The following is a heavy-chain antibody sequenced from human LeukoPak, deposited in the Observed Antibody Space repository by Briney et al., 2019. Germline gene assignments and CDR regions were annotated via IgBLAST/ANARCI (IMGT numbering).Heavy chain of an antibody. CDR3: AKDYMNRGGDCYPVDY. J-gene: IGHJ4*02. V-gene: IGHV3-23*01. Sequence: GGSLRLSCAASGFTFSSYAMSWVRQAPGKGLEWVSAISGSGGSTYYADSVKGRFTISRDNSKNTLYLQMNSLRAEDTAVYYCAKDYMNRGGDCYPVDYWGQGTLVTISS. CDR2: ISGSGGST. CDR1: GFTFSSYA. D-gene: IGHD2-21*02.